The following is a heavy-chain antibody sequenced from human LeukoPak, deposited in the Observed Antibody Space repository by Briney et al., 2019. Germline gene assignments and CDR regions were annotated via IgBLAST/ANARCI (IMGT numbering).Heavy chain of an antibody. CDR2: ISWNSGSI. D-gene: IGHD6-19*01. CDR1: GFIFNNYA. V-gene: IGHV3-9*01. Sequence: QTGGSLRLSCAASGFIFNNYAMSWVRQAPGKGLEWVSGISWNSGSIGYADSVKGRFTISRDNAKNSLYLQMNSLRAEDTALYYCAIIAVAGRDDAFDIWGQGTMVTVSS. CDR3: AIIAVAGRDDAFDI. J-gene: IGHJ3*02.